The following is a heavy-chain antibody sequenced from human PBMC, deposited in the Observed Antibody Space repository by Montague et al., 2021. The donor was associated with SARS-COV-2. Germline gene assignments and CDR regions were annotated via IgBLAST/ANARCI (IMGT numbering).Heavy chain of an antibody. CDR2: IYYSGST. V-gene: IGHV4-39*01. J-gene: IGHJ4*02. CDR3: VEIVGAADY. D-gene: IGHD1-26*01. CDR1: GGSISSSYY. Sequence: SETRSLTCTVSGGSISSSYYWGWIRQPPGKGLEWIGSIYYSGSTYYNPSLKSRVTISVDTSKNQFSLKLSSVTAADTAVYYCVEIVGAADYWGQGTLVAVSS.